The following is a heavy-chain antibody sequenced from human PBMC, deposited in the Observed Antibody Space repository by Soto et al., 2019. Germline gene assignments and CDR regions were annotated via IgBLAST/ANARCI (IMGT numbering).Heavy chain of an antibody. CDR2: IYYSGST. D-gene: IGHD3-10*01. CDR1: GGSISSSSYY. V-gene: IGHV4-39*01. CDR3: ERGHGSASYYYYGMDV. J-gene: IGHJ6*02. Sequence: SETLSLTCTVSGGSISSSSYYWGWIRQPPGKGLEWIGSIYYSGSTYYNPSLKSRVTISVDTSKNQFSLKLSSVTAADTAVYYCERGHGSASYYYYGMDVWGQGTTVTVSS.